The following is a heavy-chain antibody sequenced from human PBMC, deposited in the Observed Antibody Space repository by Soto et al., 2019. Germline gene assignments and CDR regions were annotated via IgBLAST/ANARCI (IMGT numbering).Heavy chain of an antibody. CDR1: GFTFSDYG. CDR2: ISYDGSQK. J-gene: IGHJ6*02. CDR3: AKDLGSGKPYYYYAMDV. D-gene: IGHD3-10*01. V-gene: IGHV3-30*18. Sequence: QVQLGESGGGVVQPGKSLRLACGGSGFTFSDYGIHWVRQAPGKGLDWGAGISYDGSQKYYADSVKGRFTISRDNSKNSLYLQMNSLRAEDTALYYCAKDLGSGKPYYYYAMDVWGQGTTVTVSS.